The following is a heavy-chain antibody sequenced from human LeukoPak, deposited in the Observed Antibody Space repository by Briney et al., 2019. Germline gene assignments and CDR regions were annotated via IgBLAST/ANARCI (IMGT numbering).Heavy chain of an antibody. J-gene: IGHJ5*02. D-gene: IGHD4-17*01. CDR3: AKGNGDYGNWFDP. V-gene: IGHV1-46*01. Sequence: ASVKVSCKASGYTFTSYYMHWVRQAPGQGLEWMGIINPSGGSTSYAQKFQGRVTMIADTSTDTAYMELSSLKSEATAVYYCAKGNGDYGNWFDPWGQGTPVTVSS. CDR2: INPSGGST. CDR1: GYTFTSYY.